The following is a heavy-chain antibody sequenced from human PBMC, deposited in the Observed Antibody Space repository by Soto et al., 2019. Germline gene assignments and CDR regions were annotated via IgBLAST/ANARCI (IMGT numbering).Heavy chain of an antibody. CDR1: GLMFTNYA. V-gene: IGHV3-23*01. CDR3: AKYGVESGSSWSIDH. CDR2: IRDNGRTT. D-gene: IGHD6-13*01. J-gene: IGHJ4*02. Sequence: EVQLLESGGGLVQPGGSLRLSCAASGLMFTNYAMTWVRQAPGKGLEWVSAIRDNGRTTYYADSVKGRFTISRDNSKNTLYLQMTSLRADDTAIYYCAKYGVESGSSWSIDHWGQGTLVTVSS.